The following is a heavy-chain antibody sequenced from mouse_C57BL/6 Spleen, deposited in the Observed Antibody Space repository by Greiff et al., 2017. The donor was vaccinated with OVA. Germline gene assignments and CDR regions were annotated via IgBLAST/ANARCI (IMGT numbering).Heavy chain of an antibody. Sequence: EVMLVESGGGLVKPGGSLKLSCAASGFTFSDYGMHWVRQAPEKGLEWVAYISSGSSTIYYADTVKGRFTISRDNAKNTLFLQMTSLRSEDTAMYYCARPELEIFAYWGQGTLVTVSA. CDR3: ARPELEIFAY. D-gene: IGHD4-1*01. J-gene: IGHJ3*01. V-gene: IGHV5-17*01. CDR1: GFTFSDYG. CDR2: ISSGSSTI.